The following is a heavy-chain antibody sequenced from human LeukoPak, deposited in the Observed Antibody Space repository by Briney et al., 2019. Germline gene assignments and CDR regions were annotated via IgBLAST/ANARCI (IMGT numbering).Heavy chain of an antibody. CDR1: GFTFSSYG. CDR3: AKGAGIVGATTFFDY. CDR2: ISYDGSNK. Sequence: QPGGSLRLSCAASGFTFSSYGMHWVRQAPGKGLEWVAVISYDGSNKYYADSVKGRFTISRDNSKTTLYLQMNSLRAEDTAVYYCAKGAGIVGATTFFDYWGQGTLVTVSS. V-gene: IGHV3-30*18. D-gene: IGHD1-26*01. J-gene: IGHJ4*02.